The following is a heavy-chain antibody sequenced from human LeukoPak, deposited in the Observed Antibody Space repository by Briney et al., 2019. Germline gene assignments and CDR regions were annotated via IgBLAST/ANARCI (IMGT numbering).Heavy chain of an antibody. D-gene: IGHD2-2*01. CDR3: ARLFWGCSSTSCGDY. CDR2: INHSGST. V-gene: IGHV4-34*01. J-gene: IGHJ4*02. Sequence: PSETLSLTCAVYGGSSSGYYWSWIRQPPGKGLEWIGEINHSGSTNYNPSLKSRVTISVDTSKNQFSLKLSSVTAADTAVYYCARLFWGCSSTSCGDYWGQGTLVTVSS. CDR1: GGSSSGYY.